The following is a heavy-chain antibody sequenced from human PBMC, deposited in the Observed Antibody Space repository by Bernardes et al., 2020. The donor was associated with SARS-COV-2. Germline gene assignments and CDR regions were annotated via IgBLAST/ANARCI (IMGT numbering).Heavy chain of an antibody. CDR2: ISSSGSLI. Sequence: GGSLRLSCAASGFRFSAYTINWVRQVRGKGLEWVSSISSSGSLIYYADSVKGRFTISRDNAKNSVYLQMNSLRVEDTAVYYCVREVSWGQGTLVTVSS. CDR3: VREVS. J-gene: IGHJ5*02. CDR1: GFRFSAYT. V-gene: IGHV3-21*01.